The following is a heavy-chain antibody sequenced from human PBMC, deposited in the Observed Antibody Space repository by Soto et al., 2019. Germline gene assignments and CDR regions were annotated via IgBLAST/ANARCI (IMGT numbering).Heavy chain of an antibody. J-gene: IGHJ3*02. CDR2: IWYDGSNK. CDR1: GFTFSSYG. CDR3: ARDLRLPGAFDI. Sequence: PGGSLRLSCAASGFTFSSYGMHWVRQAPGKGLEWVAVIWYDGSNKYYADSVKGRFTISRDNSKNTLYLQMNSLRAEDTAVYYCARDLRLPGAFDIWGQGTMVTVSS. D-gene: IGHD4-17*01. V-gene: IGHV3-33*01.